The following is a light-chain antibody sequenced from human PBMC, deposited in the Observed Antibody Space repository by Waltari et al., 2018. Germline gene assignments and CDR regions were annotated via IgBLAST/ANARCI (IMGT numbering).Light chain of an antibody. CDR1: SGSIPINY. CDR3: QSYDSSTWV. Sequence: FMLTQPHPVSESPGTTVTIPCTRSSGSIPINYVQWYQQRPGSSPTTVIYEDNQRPSGVPDRFSGSIDSSSNSASLTISGLKTEDEADYYCQSYDSSTWVFGGGTKLTVL. V-gene: IGLV6-57*01. J-gene: IGLJ3*02. CDR2: EDN.